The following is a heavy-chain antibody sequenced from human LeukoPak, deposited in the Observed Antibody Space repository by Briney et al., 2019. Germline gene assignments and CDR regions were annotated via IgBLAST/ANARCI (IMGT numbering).Heavy chain of an antibody. CDR3: ARSTGHFDY. J-gene: IGHJ4*02. Sequence: GGSLRLSCAASGFTFSSYSMKWVRQAPGKGLEWVSYISGTTSTIYYADSVRGRFTISRDNARNSLYLQMNSLRDEDTALYYCARSTGHFDYWGQGTLVTVSS. CDR1: GFTFSSYS. D-gene: IGHD3-9*01. V-gene: IGHV3-48*02. CDR2: ISGTTSTI.